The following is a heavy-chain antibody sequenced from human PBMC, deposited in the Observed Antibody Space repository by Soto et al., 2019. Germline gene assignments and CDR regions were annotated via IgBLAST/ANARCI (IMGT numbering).Heavy chain of an antibody. CDR1: GGSISSGGYS. V-gene: IGHV4-30-2*01. CDR2: IYHSGST. D-gene: IGHD4-17*01. CDR3: DMGGMTTGLYY. J-gene: IGHJ4*02. Sequence: TLSLTCAVSGGSISSGGYSWSWIRQPPGQGLEWIGYIYHSGSTYYNPSLKSRVTISVDRSKNQFSLKLSSVTAADTAGDYGDMGGMTTGLYYWGQGNPVTVYS.